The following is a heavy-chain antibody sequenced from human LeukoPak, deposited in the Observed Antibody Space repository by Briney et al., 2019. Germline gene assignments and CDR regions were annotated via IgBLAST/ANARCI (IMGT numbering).Heavy chain of an antibody. D-gene: IGHD1-26*01. V-gene: IGHV1-69*05. CDR1: GGTFSGYA. J-gene: IGHJ5*02. Sequence: ASVKVSCKASGGTFSGYAISWVRQAPGQGLEWMGGIIPIFGTANYAQKFQGRVTITTDESTSTAYMELSSLRSEDTAVYYCARDRGSQPGGFDPWGQGTLVTVSS. CDR2: IIPIFGTA. CDR3: ARDRGSQPGGFDP.